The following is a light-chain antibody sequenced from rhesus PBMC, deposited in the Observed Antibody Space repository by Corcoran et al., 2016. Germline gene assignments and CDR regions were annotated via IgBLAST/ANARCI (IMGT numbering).Light chain of an antibody. CDR2: DAT. CDR3: LQHDNFPYS. J-gene: IGKJ2*01. CDR1: QDIDDD. V-gene: IGKV5-11*02. Sequence: ETILTQSAAFVSATPGDKVTISCKASQDIDDDMNWYQQEPGEAPKLIIKDATTLDYGIPPRFSGSGYGTDFTLTINNVESEDAAYYFCLQHDNFPYSFGQGTKVEIK.